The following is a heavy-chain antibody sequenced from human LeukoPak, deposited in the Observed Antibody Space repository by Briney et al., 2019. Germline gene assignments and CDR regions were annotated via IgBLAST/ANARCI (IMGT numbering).Heavy chain of an antibody. V-gene: IGHV3-7*01. CDR1: GFTFSSYW. Sequence: GGSLRLSCAASGFTFSSYWMSWVRQAPGKGLEWVDNIKLDGSEKYYVDSVKGRFTISRDNAKNSLYLQMNSLRAEDTAVYYCARFPERYYFDYWGQGTLVTVSS. CDR3: ARFPERYYFDY. D-gene: IGHD3-9*01. J-gene: IGHJ4*02. CDR2: IKLDGSEK.